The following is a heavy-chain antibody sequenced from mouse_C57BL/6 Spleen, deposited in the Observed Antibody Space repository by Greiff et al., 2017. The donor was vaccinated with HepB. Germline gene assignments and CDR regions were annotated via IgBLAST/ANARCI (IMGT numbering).Heavy chain of an antibody. D-gene: IGHD1-1*01. CDR1: GYTFTSYW. J-gene: IGHJ1*03. CDR3: AIRGTTVVAPYWYFDV. V-gene: IGHV1-74*01. Sequence: QVQLKQPGAELVKPGASVKVSCKASGYTFTSYWMHWVKQRPGQGLEWIGRIHPSDSDTNYNQKFKGKATLTVDKSSSTAYMQLSSLTSEDSAVYYCAIRGTTVVAPYWYFDVWGTGTTVTVSS. CDR2: IHPSDSDT.